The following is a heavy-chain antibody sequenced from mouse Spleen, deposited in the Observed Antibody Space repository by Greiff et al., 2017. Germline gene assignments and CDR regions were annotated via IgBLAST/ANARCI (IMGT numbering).Heavy chain of an antibody. V-gene: IGHV1-55*01. CDR2: IYPGSGST. CDR3: ARLIYYDYDEGFAY. Sequence: QVQLQQSGAELVKPGASVKMSCKASGYTFTSYWITWVKQRPGQGLEWIGDIYPGSGSTNYNEKFKSKATLTVDTSSSTAYMQLSSLTSEDSAVYYCARLIYYDYDEGFAYWGQGTLVTVSA. J-gene: IGHJ3*01. CDR1: GYTFTSYW. D-gene: IGHD2-4*01.